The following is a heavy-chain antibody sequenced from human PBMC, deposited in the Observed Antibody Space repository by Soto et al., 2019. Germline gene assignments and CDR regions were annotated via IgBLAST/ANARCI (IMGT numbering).Heavy chain of an antibody. D-gene: IGHD5-18*01. Sequence: DVQLVESGGGLVQPGGSLRLSCAASGITFINYWMTWVRQVPGKGLEWVANIKEDGSEKYFVDSVKGRFTISRDNARNSLYLQMYSLRAEDTVVYYCACDGGGYSYGYYFDYWGQGALVSVSS. V-gene: IGHV3-7*05. J-gene: IGHJ4*02. CDR2: IKEDGSEK. CDR1: GITFINYW. CDR3: ACDGGGYSYGYYFDY.